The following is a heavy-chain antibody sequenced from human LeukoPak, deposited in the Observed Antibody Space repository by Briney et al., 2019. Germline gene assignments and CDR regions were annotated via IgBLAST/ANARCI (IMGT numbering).Heavy chain of an antibody. CDR2: MTPDSGNA. CDR1: GYTFTDYN. D-gene: IGHD1-1*01. V-gene: IGHV1-8*01. CDR3: ARPSGYCGTTGCDNYYDMEV. Sequence: ASVKVSCKAVGYTFTDYNILWVRQAAGQGLEWMGWMTPDSGNADQAPKFQDRVAMTMSTSIDTAYMELSGLTSDDTAVYYCARPSGYCGTTGCDNYYDMEVWGQGTTVTVSS. J-gene: IGHJ6*02.